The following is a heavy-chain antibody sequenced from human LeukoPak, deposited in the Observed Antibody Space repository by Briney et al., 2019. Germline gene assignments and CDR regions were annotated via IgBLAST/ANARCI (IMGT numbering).Heavy chain of an antibody. CDR2: ISSSGSTI. D-gene: IGHD2-2*01. V-gene: IGHV3-11*04. J-gene: IGHJ3*02. Sequence: GGSLRLSCAASGFTFSDYYMSWIRQAPGKGLEWVSYISSSGSTIYYADSVKGRFTISRDNAKNSLYLQMNSLRAEDTAVYYCARDLGGYCSSTSCRGDAFDIWGQGTMVTVSS. CDR3: ARDLGGYCSSTSCRGDAFDI. CDR1: GFTFSDYY.